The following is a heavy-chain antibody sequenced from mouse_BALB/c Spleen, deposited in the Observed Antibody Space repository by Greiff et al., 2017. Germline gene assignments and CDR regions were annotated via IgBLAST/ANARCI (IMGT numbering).Heavy chain of an antibody. CDR3: ARDLYYDYGWAMDY. D-gene: IGHD2-4*01. CDR1: GFTFTDYY. J-gene: IGHJ4*01. V-gene: IGHV7-3*02. Sequence: EVQLVESGGGLVQPGGSLRLSCATSGFTFTDYYMSWVRQPPGKALEWLGFIRNKANGYTTEYSASVKGRFTISRDNSQSILYLQMNTLRAEDSATYYCARDLYYDYGWAMDYWGQGTSVTVSS. CDR2: IRNKANGYTT.